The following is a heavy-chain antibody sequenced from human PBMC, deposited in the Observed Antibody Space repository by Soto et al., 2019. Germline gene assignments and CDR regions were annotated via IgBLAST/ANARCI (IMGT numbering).Heavy chain of an antibody. Sequence: QVQLVQSGAEVKKPGSSVKVSCKASGGTFSSYAISWVRQAPGQGLEWMGGIIPISGTANYAQKFQGRVTITADESTSTAYMELSSVRSEDTAVYYCARSQGSSTSLEIYSDYYYGMDVWGQGTTVTVSS. CDR2: IIPISGTA. CDR3: ARSQGSSTSLEIYSDYYYGMDV. D-gene: IGHD2-2*01. CDR1: GGTFSSYA. J-gene: IGHJ6*02. V-gene: IGHV1-69*01.